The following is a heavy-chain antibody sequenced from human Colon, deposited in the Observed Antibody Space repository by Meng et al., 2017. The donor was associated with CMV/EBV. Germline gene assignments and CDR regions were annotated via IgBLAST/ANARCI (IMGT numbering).Heavy chain of an antibody. Sequence: GESLKISCVASGFTFSNYGMHWVRQAPSKGLEWVALIWSDGTNEYYAESVEGRFTISRDNSRNTLFLEMNTLREDDTAVYYCARDQSGSYLAANWFDPWGQGTLVTVSS. CDR2: IWSDGTNE. CDR1: GFTFSNYG. D-gene: IGHD1-26*01. J-gene: IGHJ5*02. V-gene: IGHV3-33*01. CDR3: ARDQSGSYLAANWFDP.